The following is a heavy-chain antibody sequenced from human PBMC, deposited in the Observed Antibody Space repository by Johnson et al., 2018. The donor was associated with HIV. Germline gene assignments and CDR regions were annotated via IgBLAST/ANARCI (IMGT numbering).Heavy chain of an antibody. D-gene: IGHD1-26*01. Sequence: QVQLVESGGGVVQPGRSLRLSCAASGFTFSNYGMAWVRQAPGKGLEWVTVISFAGVKTYYADSVKGRFTISRDNAKNTLYLKMNRLRAEDTAVYYCARPEWELDGFDIWGQGTMVTVSS. CDR3: ARPEWELDGFDI. V-gene: IGHV3-33*08. CDR1: GFTFSNYG. CDR2: ISFAGVKT. J-gene: IGHJ3*02.